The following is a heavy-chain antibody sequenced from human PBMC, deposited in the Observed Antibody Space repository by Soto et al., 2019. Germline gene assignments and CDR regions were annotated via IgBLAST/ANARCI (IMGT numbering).Heavy chain of an antibody. V-gene: IGHV3-7*03. Sequence: EVQLVESGGGLVQPGGSLRLSCAASGFTFSSYWMSWVRQAPGKGLEWVANIKKDGSEKYYVDSVKGRFTISRDNAKNSPYLQMNSLRAEDTALYYCARIESTTLADAFDIWGQGTMVTVSS. CDR1: GFTFSSYW. CDR3: ARIESTTLADAFDI. J-gene: IGHJ3*02. CDR2: IKKDGSEK. D-gene: IGHD1-7*01.